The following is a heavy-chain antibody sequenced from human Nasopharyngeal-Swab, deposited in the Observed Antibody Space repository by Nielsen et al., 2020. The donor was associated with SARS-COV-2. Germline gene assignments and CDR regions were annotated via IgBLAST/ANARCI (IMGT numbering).Heavy chain of an antibody. D-gene: IGHD6-6*01. CDR1: GGTFSSYA. J-gene: IGHJ6*02. CDR2: IIPIFGTA. CDR3: ARRPYSSSSGDYYYGMDV. Sequence: SVKVSCKASGGTFSSYAISWVRQAPGQGLEWVGGIIPIFGTANYAQKFQGRVTITADESTSTAYMELSSLRSEDTAVYYCARRPYSSSSGDYYYGMDVWGQGTTVTVSS. V-gene: IGHV1-69*13.